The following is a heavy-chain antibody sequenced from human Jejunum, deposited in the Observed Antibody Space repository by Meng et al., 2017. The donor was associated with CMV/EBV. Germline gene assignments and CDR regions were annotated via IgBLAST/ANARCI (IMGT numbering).Heavy chain of an antibody. J-gene: IGHJ4*02. CDR2: IYWDDDK. Sequence: LTTTGEVVGWIRQPPGKALEWLAVIYWDDDKRYSPSLRNRLTISKDTSKNQVILTVSNMDPVDTATYYCAHRSPGYISGWDQGLFDHWGQGTLVTVSS. CDR1: LTTTGEV. V-gene: IGHV2-5*02. CDR3: AHRSPGYISGWDQGLFDH. D-gene: IGHD6-19*01.